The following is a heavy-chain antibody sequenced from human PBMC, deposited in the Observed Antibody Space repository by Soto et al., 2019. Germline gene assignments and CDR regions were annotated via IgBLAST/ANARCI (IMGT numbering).Heavy chain of an antibody. CDR2: INHSGST. CDR3: ARGPYDYTWGNHHGWCFDL. Sequence: LSLTCAVYGGSFSDYYWNWIRQTPGKGQEWIGEINHSGSTNYNPSLKSRVTISVDTSKNQFSLKLSSVTAADTAVYYCARGPYDYTWGNHHGWCFDLWGRGTLVTVSS. J-gene: IGHJ2*01. D-gene: IGHD3-16*01. V-gene: IGHV4-34*01. CDR1: GGSFSDYY.